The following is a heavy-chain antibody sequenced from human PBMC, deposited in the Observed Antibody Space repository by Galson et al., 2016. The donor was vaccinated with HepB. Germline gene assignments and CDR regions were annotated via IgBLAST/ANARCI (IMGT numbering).Heavy chain of an antibody. CDR3: ARDHGVLRFLEWLLCPGY. V-gene: IGHV3-30*04. Sequence: SLRLSCAASGFTFSSYAMHWVRQAPGKGLEWVAVISYDESNDYCADSVKGRFTISRDNSKNTLYLQMNSLRAEDTAVYYCARDHGVLRFLEWLLCPGYWGPGTLVTVSS. J-gene: IGHJ4*02. CDR1: GFTFSSYA. D-gene: IGHD3-3*01. CDR2: ISYDESND.